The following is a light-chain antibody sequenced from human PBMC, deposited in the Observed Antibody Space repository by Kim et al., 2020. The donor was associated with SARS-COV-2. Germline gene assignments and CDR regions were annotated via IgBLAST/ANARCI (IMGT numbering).Light chain of an antibody. V-gene: IGKV3-15*01. CDR3: QQYNNWPPGT. J-gene: IGKJ2*01. CDR2: GTS. CDR1: QSVSSN. Sequence: EMVMTQSPATLSVSPGERATLSCRASQSVSSNLAWYQQKPGQAPRLLIYGTSTRATGIPARFSGSGSGTEFTLTISSLQSEDFAVYYCQQYNNWPPGTFGQGTKLEI.